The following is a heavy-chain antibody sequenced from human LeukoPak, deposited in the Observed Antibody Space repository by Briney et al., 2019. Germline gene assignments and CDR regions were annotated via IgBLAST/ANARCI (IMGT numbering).Heavy chain of an antibody. J-gene: IGHJ4*02. D-gene: IGHD3-10*01. CDR2: INTDGSST. CDR3: AFLYGSGSPRGY. CDR1: GFTFSSYW. V-gene: IGHV3-74*01. Sequence: GGSLRLSCAVSGFTFSSYWMHWVRQAPGKGLVWVSRINTDGSSTSYADSVKGRFTISRDNAKNTLYLQMNSLRAEDTAVYYCAFLYGSGSPRGYWGQGTLVTVSS.